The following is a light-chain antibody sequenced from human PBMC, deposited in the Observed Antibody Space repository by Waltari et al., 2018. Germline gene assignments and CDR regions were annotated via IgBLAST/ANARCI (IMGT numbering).Light chain of an antibody. CDR1: QSISNW. CDR2: KAF. J-gene: IGKJ4*01. Sequence: DIQMTHSPSTRSASVGDTIIITRRASQSISNWLAWYQQKPGKAPKLLLYKAFTLETGVPSRFSGSGSGTVFTLTISSLQPDDFATDYCQQYNSYSLLTFGGGTKVEIE. CDR3: QQYNSYSLLT. V-gene: IGKV1-5*03.